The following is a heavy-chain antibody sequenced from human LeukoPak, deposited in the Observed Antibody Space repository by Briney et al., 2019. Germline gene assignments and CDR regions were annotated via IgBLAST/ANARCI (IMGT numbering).Heavy chain of an antibody. V-gene: IGHV1-24*01. D-gene: IGHD3-22*01. CDR3: TTDYYYDSSGSYYTIDY. CDR1: GYTLTELS. J-gene: IGHJ4*02. Sequence: ASVKVSCKVSGYTLTELSMHWVRQAPGKGLEWMGGFDPEDGETIYAQKFQGRVTMTEDTSTDTAYMELSSLRSEDTAVYYCTTDYYYDSSGSYYTIDYWGQGTLVTVSS. CDR2: FDPEDGET.